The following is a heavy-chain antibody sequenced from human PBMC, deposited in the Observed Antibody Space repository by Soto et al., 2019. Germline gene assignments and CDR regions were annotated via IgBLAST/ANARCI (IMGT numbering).Heavy chain of an antibody. CDR1: GFTFSDYY. D-gene: IGHD5-12*01. CDR2: ISQSASYS. CDR3: AASGFDSGF. V-gene: IGHV3-11*05. Sequence: VESGGGLVKPGGSLRLACAGSGFTFSDYYVSWIRQAPGEGLEWISYISQSASYSNYADSVKGRFTISRDNVKKSVYLHMNSLSAEDTPVYYCAASGFDSGFWGQGTVVTVSS. J-gene: IGHJ4*02.